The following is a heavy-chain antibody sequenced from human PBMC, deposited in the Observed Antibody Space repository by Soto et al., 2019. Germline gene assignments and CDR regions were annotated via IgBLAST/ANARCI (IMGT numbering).Heavy chain of an antibody. D-gene: IGHD1-26*01. J-gene: IGHJ6*03. CDR3: ARESSIVGHYYRDV. CDR1: GFTFSSHW. Sequence: EVQLVESGGGLVQPGGSLRLSCAASGFTFSSHWMHWVRQAPGKGLVWVSRISRDGSNTNYADSVKGRFTISRDNAKNTLDLQMNSLRAEDTAVYYCARESSIVGHYYRDVWGKGTAVTVSS. CDR2: ISRDGSNT. V-gene: IGHV3-74*01.